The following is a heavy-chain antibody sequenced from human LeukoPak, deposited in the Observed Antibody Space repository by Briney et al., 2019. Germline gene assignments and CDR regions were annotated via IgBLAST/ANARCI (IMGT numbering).Heavy chain of an antibody. CDR1: IDSTNGNY. CDR2: VHRSGST. D-gene: IGHD1-1*01. V-gene: IGHV4-4*02. J-gene: IGHJ4*02. CDR3: AIELVNAPTPGAY. Sequence: PSETLSLTCAVSIDSTNGNYWSWVRQSPGKGLEWIGEVHRSGSTNYKPSLKRRVTISIDRSKDQISLDLTSVTAADTAVYYCAIELVNAPTPGAYWGQGILVTVSS.